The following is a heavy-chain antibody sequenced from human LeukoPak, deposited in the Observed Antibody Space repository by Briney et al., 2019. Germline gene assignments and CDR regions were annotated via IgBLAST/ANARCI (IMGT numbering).Heavy chain of an antibody. V-gene: IGHV3-66*01. CDR2: IYSGGST. CDR3: ARESRYDSSGYYFRIHQSNAFDI. D-gene: IGHD3-22*01. Sequence: PGGSLRLSCAASGFTVSSNYMSWVRQAPGKGLEWVSVIYSGGSTYYADSVKGRFTISRDNSKNTLYLQMNSLRAEDTAVYYCARESRYDSSGYYFRIHQSNAFDIWGQGTMVTVSS. J-gene: IGHJ3*02. CDR1: GFTVSSNY.